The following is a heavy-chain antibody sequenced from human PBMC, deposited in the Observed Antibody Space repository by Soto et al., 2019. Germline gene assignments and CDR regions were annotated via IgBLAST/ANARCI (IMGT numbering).Heavy chain of an antibody. CDR3: ARGSKHYDILTGYRGANWFDP. D-gene: IGHD3-9*01. Sequence: SETLSLTCTVSGGSVSSGSYYWSWIRQPPGKGLEWIGYIYYSGSTNYNPSLKSRVTISVDTSKNQFSLKLSSVTAADTAVYYCARGSKHYDILTGYRGANWFDPWGQGTLVTVSS. J-gene: IGHJ5*02. V-gene: IGHV4-61*01. CDR2: IYYSGST. CDR1: GGSVSSGSYY.